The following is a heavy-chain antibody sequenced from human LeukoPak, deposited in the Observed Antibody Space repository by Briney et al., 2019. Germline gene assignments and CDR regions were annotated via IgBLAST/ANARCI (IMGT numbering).Heavy chain of an antibody. CDR2: IFPSGGEI. V-gene: IGHV3-23*01. CDR1: GFTFSTFA. Sequence: PGGSLRLSCAASGFTFSTFAMIWVRQPPGKGLEWVSSIFPSGGEIHYADSVRGRSTISRDNSKSTLSLQMNSLRAEDTAIYYRATYRQVLLPFESWGQGTLVTVSS. J-gene: IGHJ4*02. CDR3: ATYRQVLLPFES. D-gene: IGHD2-8*02.